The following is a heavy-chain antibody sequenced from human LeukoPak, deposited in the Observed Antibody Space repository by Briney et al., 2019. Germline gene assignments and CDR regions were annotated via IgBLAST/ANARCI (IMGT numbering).Heavy chain of an antibody. J-gene: IGHJ4*02. CDR1: GGSISSSSYY. V-gene: IGHV4-39*07. CDR2: IYYSGST. D-gene: IGHD3-9*01. Sequence: PSETLSLTCTVSGGSISSSSYYWGWIRQPPGKGLEWIGSIYYSGSTYYNPSLKSRVTISVDTSKNQFSLKLSSVTAADTAVYYCASAYYDILTGYSPLDYWGQGTLVTVSS. CDR3: ASAYYDILTGYSPLDY.